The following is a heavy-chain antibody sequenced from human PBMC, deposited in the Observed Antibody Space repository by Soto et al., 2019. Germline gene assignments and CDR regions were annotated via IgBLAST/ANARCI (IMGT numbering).Heavy chain of an antibody. D-gene: IGHD5-12*01. CDR2: IYWDDDK. Sequence: QITLKESGPTLVKPTQTLTLTCTFSGFSLSTSGVGVGWIRQPPGKALEWLALIYWDDDKRYSPSLKSRLTITKDPSKNQVVLTMTNMDPVDTATYYCAHRTVEMATIREYYFDYWGQGTLVTVSS. J-gene: IGHJ4*02. CDR3: AHRTVEMATIREYYFDY. CDR1: GFSLSTSGVG. V-gene: IGHV2-5*02.